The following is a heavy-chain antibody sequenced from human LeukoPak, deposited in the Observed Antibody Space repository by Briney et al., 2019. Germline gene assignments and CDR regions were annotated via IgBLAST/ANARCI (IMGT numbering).Heavy chain of an antibody. Sequence: KSGGSLRLSCAASGFTFSSYTMNWVRQAPGKGVEWVSSISSSSSYIYYADSVKGRFTISRDNAKNSLYLQMNSLRAEDTAVYYCARVKEASAFDVWGQGTMVTVSS. V-gene: IGHV3-21*01. D-gene: IGHD5-12*01. CDR2: ISSSSSYI. CDR3: ARVKEASAFDV. CDR1: GFTFSSYT. J-gene: IGHJ3*01.